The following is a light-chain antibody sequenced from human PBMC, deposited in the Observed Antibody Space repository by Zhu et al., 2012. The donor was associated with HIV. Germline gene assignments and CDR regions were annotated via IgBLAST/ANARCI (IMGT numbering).Light chain of an antibody. CDR3: QQYGGSPYT. CDR2: RAA. V-gene: IGKV3-20*01. CDR1: QSVNKNY. Sequence: PGTLSLSPGERATLSCRASQSVNKNYLAWYQQEPGQPPRLLIYRAASRATGIPDRFSGSGSGTDFTLTINKLEPEDFAVYYCQQYGGSPYTFGPGTKVDMK. J-gene: IGKJ2*01.